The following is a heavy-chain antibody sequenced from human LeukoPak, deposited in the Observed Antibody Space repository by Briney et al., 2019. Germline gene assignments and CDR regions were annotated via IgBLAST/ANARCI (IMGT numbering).Heavy chain of an antibody. V-gene: IGHV3-7*01. J-gene: IGHJ4*02. Sequence: GGSLRLSCTASGFTFSNYWMSWVRQAPGKGLEWVANIKQDGSEKYYVDSAKGRFTISRDNAKNSLYLQMNSLRAEDTAVYYCARGGGNFDYWGQGTLVTVSS. CDR2: IKQDGSEK. CDR3: ARGGGNFDY. CDR1: GFTFSNYW.